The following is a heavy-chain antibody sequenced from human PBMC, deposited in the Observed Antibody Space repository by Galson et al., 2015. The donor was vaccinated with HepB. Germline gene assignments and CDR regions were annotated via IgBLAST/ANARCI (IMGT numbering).Heavy chain of an antibody. CDR1: GFTFSNYW. CDR3: VEVGEK. CDR2: IKEDGSHK. D-gene: IGHD3-10*01. Sequence: SLRLSCAASGFTFSNYWMTWVRQAPGKGLEWVANIKEDGSHKYYVDSVKGRFTVSRDNARNSLYLQMNSLRVDDTAVYYCVEVGEKWGQGTLVSVSS. V-gene: IGHV3-7*02. J-gene: IGHJ4*02.